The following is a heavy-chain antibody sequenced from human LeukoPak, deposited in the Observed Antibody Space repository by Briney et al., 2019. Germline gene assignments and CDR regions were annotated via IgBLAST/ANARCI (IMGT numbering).Heavy chain of an antibody. CDR3: ARVVAARPYYYYGMDV. J-gene: IGHJ6*02. D-gene: IGHD6-6*01. CDR1: GLTFSSYS. V-gene: IGHV3-21*01. CDR2: ISSSSSYI. Sequence: GGSLRLSCAASGLTFSSYSMNWVRQAPGKGLEWVSSISSSSSYIYYADSVKGRFTISRDNAKNSLYLQMNSLRAEDTAVYYCARVVAARPYYYYGMDVWGQGTTVTVSS.